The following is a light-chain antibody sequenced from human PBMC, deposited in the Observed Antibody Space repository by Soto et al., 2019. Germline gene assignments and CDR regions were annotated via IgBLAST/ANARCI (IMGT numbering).Light chain of an antibody. CDR1: QNIRTY. J-gene: IGKJ1*01. Sequence: DIQMTQSPSSLSASVGDRVTITCRASQNIRTYLNWYQQKPGKAPKLLIYDASNLESGVPSRFSGSGSGTDFTLTISSLQPEDFATYYCQQSYSTPWTFGQGTKVDI. CDR3: QQSYSTPWT. CDR2: DAS. V-gene: IGKV1-39*01.